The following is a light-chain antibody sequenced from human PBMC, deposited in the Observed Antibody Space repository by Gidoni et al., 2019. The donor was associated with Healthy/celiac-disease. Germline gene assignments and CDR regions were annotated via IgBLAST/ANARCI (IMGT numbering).Light chain of an antibody. CDR3: QQSYSTPFT. V-gene: IGKV1-39*01. Sequence: DIQMTQSPYSLSASVGDRVTITCRASQSISSYLNWYQQKPGKAPTLLIYAASSLQSGVPSRVSGSGSGTDFTLTISSLQPEDFATYYCQQSYSTPFTFGGGTKVEIK. CDR2: AAS. J-gene: IGKJ4*01. CDR1: QSISSY.